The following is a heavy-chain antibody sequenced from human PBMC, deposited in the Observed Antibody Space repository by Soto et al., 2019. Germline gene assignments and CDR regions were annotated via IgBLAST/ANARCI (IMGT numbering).Heavy chain of an antibody. J-gene: IGHJ6*03. CDR2: VWYDGSNK. CDR1: GFTFSRSG. D-gene: IGHD3-10*01. CDR3: ARGSGNYYYYMDV. V-gene: IGHV3-33*01. Sequence: SCKASGFTFSRSGMQWVRQAPGKGLEWVAVVWYDGSNKYYADSVKGRFTISRDNSKSTLYLQMNSLRAEDTAVYYCARGSGNYYYYMDVWGKGTTVTVSS.